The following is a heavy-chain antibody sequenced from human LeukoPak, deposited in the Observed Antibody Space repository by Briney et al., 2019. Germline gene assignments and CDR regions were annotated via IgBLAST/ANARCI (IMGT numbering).Heavy chain of an antibody. CDR2: ISGSGGST. Sequence: GGSLRLPCAASGFTFSSYAMSWVRQAPGKGLEWVSAISGSGGSTYYADSVKGRFTISRDNSKNTLYLQMNSLRAEDTAVYYCANGYSYGPSFDYWGQGTLVTVSS. J-gene: IGHJ4*02. CDR3: ANGYSYGPSFDY. CDR1: GFTFSSYA. D-gene: IGHD5-18*01. V-gene: IGHV3-23*01.